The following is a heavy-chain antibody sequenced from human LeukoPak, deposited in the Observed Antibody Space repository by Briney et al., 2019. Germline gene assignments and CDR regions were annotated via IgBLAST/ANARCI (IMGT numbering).Heavy chain of an antibody. CDR2: IWYEGTNK. CDR3: AKQGGLGSYSAGSWFDP. CDR1: GFTFSSYG. V-gene: IGHV3-33*06. Sequence: GGSLRLSCGASGFTFSSYGMHWVRQAPGKGLEWVAVIWYEGTNKYYADSVKGRFTISRDNSKNTLYLQMNSLRAEDTAVYYCAKQGGLGSYSAGSWFDPWGQGTLVSVPS. D-gene: IGHD3-10*01. J-gene: IGHJ5*02.